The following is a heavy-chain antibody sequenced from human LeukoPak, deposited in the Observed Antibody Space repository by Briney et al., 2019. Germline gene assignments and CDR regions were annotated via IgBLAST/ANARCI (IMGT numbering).Heavy chain of an antibody. CDR3: ARDNFPGYYYYGMDV. V-gene: IGHV4-59*01. J-gene: IGHJ6*02. CDR1: GVSISSYY. Sequence: SETLSLTCTVSGVSISSYYWSWIRQPPGKGLEWIGYIYYSGSTNYNPSLKSRVTISVDTSKNQFSLKLSSVTAADTAVYYCARDNFPGYYYYGMDVWGQGTTVTVSS. CDR2: IYYSGST. D-gene: IGHD3-3*01.